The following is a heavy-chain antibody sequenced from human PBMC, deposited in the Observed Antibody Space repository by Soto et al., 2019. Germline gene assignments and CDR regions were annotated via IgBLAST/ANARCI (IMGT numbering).Heavy chain of an antibody. Sequence: PGGSLRLSCAASGFTFSNYRMSWVRQAPGKGLYWVSTISGGGSTTYYADSVKGRFTISRDNSKNTLYLQMNSLRAEDTAVYYCAKNPGYYYDSTGYHFDYWGQGTLVTVSS. CDR2: ISGGGSTT. V-gene: IGHV3-23*01. CDR3: AKNPGYYYDSTGYHFDY. CDR1: GFTFSNYR. J-gene: IGHJ4*02. D-gene: IGHD3-22*01.